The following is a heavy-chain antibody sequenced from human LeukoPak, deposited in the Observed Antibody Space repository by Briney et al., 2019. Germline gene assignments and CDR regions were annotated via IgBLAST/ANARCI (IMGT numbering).Heavy chain of an antibody. CDR1: GFTFSSYS. J-gene: IGHJ4*02. D-gene: IGHD1-26*01. V-gene: IGHV3-21*01. Sequence: GGSLRLSCAATGFTFSSYSMNWVRQAPGKGLEWVSSISSSSSYIYYADSVKGRFTISRDNAKNSLYLQMNSLRAEDTAVYYCARADEWELPGYWGQGTLVTVSS. CDR2: ISSSSSYI. CDR3: ARADEWELPGY.